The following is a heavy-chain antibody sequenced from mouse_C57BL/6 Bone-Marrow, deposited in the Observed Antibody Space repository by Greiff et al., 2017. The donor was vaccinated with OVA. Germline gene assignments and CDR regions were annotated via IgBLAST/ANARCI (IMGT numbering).Heavy chain of an antibody. Sequence: QVQLQQSGAELVRPGASVKLSCKASGYTFTSYGISWVKQRTGQGLEWIGEIYPGSGNTYYNEKFKGKATLTADKSSSTAYMELRSLTSEDSAVYFCARRACRITTVVTCFAYWGQGTLVTVSA. CDR2: IYPGSGNT. V-gene: IGHV1-81*01. J-gene: IGHJ3*01. CDR3: ARRACRITTVVTCFAY. CDR1: GYTFTSYG. D-gene: IGHD1-1*01.